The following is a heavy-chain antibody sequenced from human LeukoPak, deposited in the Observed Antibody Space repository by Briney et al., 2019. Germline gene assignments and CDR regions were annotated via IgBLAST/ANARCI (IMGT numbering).Heavy chain of an antibody. CDR2: SYYRGSS. V-gene: IGHV4-59*08. CDR1: GDSIRNYY. CDR3: ARLLPDLSYDSTGHYTRSFDV. Sequence: PSETLSLTCSVSGDSIRNYYWTWVWQPPGKGLKWIGYSYYRGSSNYNPSLKSRVTISVDPSKNQFSLKLSSVTAADTAVYYCARLLPDLSYDSTGHYTRSFDVWGQGTLVTVSS. D-gene: IGHD3-22*01. J-gene: IGHJ3*01.